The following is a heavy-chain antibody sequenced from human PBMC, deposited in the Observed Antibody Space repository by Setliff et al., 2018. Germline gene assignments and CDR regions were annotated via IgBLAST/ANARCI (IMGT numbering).Heavy chain of an antibody. D-gene: IGHD1-26*01. V-gene: IGHV1-24*01. J-gene: IGHJ4*02. CDR3: ATSYSGSYYGY. CDR1: GGTFSSYA. CDR2: FDPEDGET. Sequence: GASVKVSCKASGGTFSSYAISWVRQAPGQGLEWMGGFDPEDGETIYAQKFQGRVTMTEDTSTDTAYMELSSLRSEDTAVYYCATSYSGSYYGYWGQGTLVTVSS.